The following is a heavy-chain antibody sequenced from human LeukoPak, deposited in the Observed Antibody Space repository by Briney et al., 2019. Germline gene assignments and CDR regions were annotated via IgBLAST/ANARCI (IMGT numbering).Heavy chain of an antibody. V-gene: IGHV4-31*03. CDR1: GGSISSGGYY. CDR2: IYYSGST. CDR3: ARDGMVGATTLSY. D-gene: IGHD1-26*01. Sequence: SQTLSLTCTVSGGSISSGGYYWSWIRQHPGKGLEWIGYIYYSGSTYYNPSLKSRVTISVDTSKNQFSLKLSSVTAADTAVYYCARDGMVGATTLSYWGQGTLVTVSS. J-gene: IGHJ4*02.